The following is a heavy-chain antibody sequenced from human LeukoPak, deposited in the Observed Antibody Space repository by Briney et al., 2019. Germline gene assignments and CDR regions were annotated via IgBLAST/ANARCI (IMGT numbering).Heavy chain of an antibody. D-gene: IGHD6-19*01. CDR1: GFTFSSYS. Sequence: PGRSLRLSCAASGFTFSSYSMHWVPEAPGKGLEWVAVISYDGSNQYYADSVKGRFTISRDNSKNTLYLQMNSLRPEDTAVYYCAKRYSSGWYYFDYWGQGTLVTVSS. J-gene: IGHJ4*02. CDR2: ISYDGSNQ. CDR3: AKRYSSGWYYFDY. V-gene: IGHV3-30*18.